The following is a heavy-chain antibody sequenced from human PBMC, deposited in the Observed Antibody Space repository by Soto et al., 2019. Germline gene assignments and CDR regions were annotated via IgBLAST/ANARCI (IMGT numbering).Heavy chain of an antibody. J-gene: IGHJ4*02. CDR3: AREVSGIQAFDY. D-gene: IGHD1-20*01. CDR1: GGSINSSYW. Sequence: QVQLQESGPGLVKPSETLSLTCVVSGGSINSSYWWNWVRQPPGKGLEWIGEISHGGSTNFNPSLKSRAAQSVDESKIHLSLKLDSVTAADTAVYYCAREVSGIQAFDYGGQGTLVTVSS. V-gene: IGHV4-4*02. CDR2: ISHGGST.